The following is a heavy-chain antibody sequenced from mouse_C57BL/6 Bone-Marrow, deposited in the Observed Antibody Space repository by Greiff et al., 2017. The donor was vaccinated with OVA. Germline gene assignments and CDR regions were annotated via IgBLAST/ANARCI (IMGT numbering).Heavy chain of an antibody. CDR1: GYTFTSYW. D-gene: IGHD2-12*01. V-gene: IGHV1-55*01. J-gene: IGHJ3*01. Sequence: QVQLQQSGAELVKPGASLKLSCKASGYTFTSYWITWVKQRPGQGLEWIGDIYPGSGSTNYNEKFKSKATLTVDKSSSTAYMQLSSLTSADSAVYFCSHGEYDWTWFAYWGQGTLVTVSA. CDR2: IYPGSGST. CDR3: SHGEYDWTWFAY.